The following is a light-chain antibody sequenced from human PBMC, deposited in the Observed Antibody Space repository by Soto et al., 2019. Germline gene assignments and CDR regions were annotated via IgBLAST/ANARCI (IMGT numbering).Light chain of an antibody. J-gene: IGKJ2*01. Sequence: AIRMTESPSAFSASTGDRVTITCRATQGISSYLAWYQQKPGKAPELLIYAASTFQSGVPSRFSGSGSGTDFTLTNSCLQSEDFANSYCQQYYSYPYTFVQGTKLEIK. V-gene: IGKV1-8*01. CDR3: QQYYSYPYT. CDR2: AAS. CDR1: QGISSY.